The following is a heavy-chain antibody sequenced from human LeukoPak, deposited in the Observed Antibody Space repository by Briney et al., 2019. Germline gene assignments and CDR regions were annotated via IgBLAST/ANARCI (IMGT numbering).Heavy chain of an antibody. J-gene: IGHJ5*02. CDR2: IFTSGST. CDR1: GDSISTYY. CDR3: ARKALPGNWFDP. Sequence: PSETLSLTCTVSGDSISTYYWSWIRQPAGKGLEWIGRIFTSGSTNYNPSLKSRVTMSLDTSKNQFPLKLSSVTAADTAVYYCARKALPGNWFDPWGQGALVTVSS. V-gene: IGHV4-4*07.